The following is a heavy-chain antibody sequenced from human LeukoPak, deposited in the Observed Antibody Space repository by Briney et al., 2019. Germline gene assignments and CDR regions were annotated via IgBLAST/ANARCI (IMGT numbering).Heavy chain of an antibody. V-gene: IGHV3-30*02. CDR1: GFPFSTYG. D-gene: IGHD2-2*01. J-gene: IGHJ4*02. CDR3: AKGTGRFCSSSSCQPDY. Sequence: GGSLRLSCTASGFPFSTYGMHWVRQAPGKGLEWVAVIRYDANNKYYADSVKGRFTISRDNSMNTVFLQMTSLSAEDTAVYYCAKGTGRFCSSSSCQPDYWGQGTLVTVSS. CDR2: IRYDANNK.